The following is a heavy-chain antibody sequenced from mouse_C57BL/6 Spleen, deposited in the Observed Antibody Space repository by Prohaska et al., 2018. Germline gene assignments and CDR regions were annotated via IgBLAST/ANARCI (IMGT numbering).Heavy chain of an antibody. CDR3: ARDYGSRDV. J-gene: IGHJ1*03. V-gene: IGHV1-82*01. CDR1: GYAFSSSW. D-gene: IGHD1-1*01. CDR2: IYPGDGDT. Sequence: LKISCKASGYAFSSSWMNWVKQRPGKGLEWIGRIYPGDGDTNYNGKFKGKATLTADKSSSTAYMQLSSLTSEDSGVYFCARDYGSRDVWGTGTTVTVSS.